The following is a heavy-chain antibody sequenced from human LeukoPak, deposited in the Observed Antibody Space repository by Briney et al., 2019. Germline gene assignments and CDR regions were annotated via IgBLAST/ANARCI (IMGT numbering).Heavy chain of an antibody. CDR2: IYYSGST. V-gene: IGHV4-59*01. CDR1: GGSISSYY. Sequence: SETLSLTCTVSGGSISSYYWSWIRQPPGKGLERIGYIYYSGSTNYNPSLKSRVTISVDTSKNQFSLKLSSVTAADTAVYYCARGGWLQEFYYFDYWGQGTLVTVSS. CDR3: ARGGWLQEFYYFDY. J-gene: IGHJ4*02. D-gene: IGHD5-24*01.